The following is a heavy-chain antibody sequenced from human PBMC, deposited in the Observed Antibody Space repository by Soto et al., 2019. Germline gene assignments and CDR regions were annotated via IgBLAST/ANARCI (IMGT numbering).Heavy chain of an antibody. CDR2: IYPSGGST. CDR3: ARDLEYNFYDF. D-gene: IGHD3-3*01. J-gene: IGHJ4*02. CDR1: GYSFTTYY. V-gene: IGHV1-46*01. Sequence: QVQLVQSGAEAKTPGASVKISCKAFGYSFTTYYMHWVRQAPGQGLEWMGTIYPSGGSTSFAQNFRGRVTMTADTSTSTVYMEWSSLTSDDTAVYYCARDLEYNFYDFWGQGTLVTVSS.